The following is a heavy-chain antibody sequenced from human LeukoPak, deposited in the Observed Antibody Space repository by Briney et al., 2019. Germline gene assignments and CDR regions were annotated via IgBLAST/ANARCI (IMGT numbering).Heavy chain of an antibody. CDR2: FGPEDGET. CDR3: ATDRRWELQSPLRYYYGMDV. D-gene: IGHD1-26*01. Sequence: ASVKVSCKVSGYTLTELSMHWVRQAPGKGLEWMGGFGPEDGETIYAQKFQGRVTMTEDTSTDTAYMELSSLRSEDTAVYYCATDRRWELQSPLRYYYGMDVWGQGTTVTVSS. J-gene: IGHJ6*02. V-gene: IGHV1-24*01. CDR1: GYTLTELS.